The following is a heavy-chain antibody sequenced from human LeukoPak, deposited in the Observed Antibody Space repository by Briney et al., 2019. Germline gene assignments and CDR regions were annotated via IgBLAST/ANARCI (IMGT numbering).Heavy chain of an antibody. CDR2: ISSSGSTI. V-gene: IGHV3-48*03. D-gene: IGHD3-10*01. Sequence: GGSLRLSCAASGFTFSSYEMNWVRQAPGKGLEWVSYISSSGSTIYYADSVKGRFTISRDNAKNSLYLQMNSLRAEDTAVYYCARDSLSPGSGTDYWGQGTLVTVSS. J-gene: IGHJ4*02. CDR1: GFTFSSYE. CDR3: ARDSLSPGSGTDY.